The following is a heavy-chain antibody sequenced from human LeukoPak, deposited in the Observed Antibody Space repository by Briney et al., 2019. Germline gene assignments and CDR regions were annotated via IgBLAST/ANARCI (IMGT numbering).Heavy chain of an antibody. D-gene: IGHD5-12*01. CDR3: ARRSGYDSIDY. CDR1: GYSISSGYY. V-gene: IGHV4-38-2*02. J-gene: IGHJ4*02. CDR2: IYHSGST. Sequence: PSETLSLTCTVSGYSISSGYYWGWIRQPPGMGLEWIGSIYHSGSTYYNPSLKSRVTISVDTSKNQFSLELSSVTAADTAVYYCARRSGYDSIDYWGQGTLVTVSS.